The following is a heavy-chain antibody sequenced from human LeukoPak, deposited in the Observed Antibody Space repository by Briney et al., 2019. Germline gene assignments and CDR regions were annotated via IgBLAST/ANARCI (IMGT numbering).Heavy chain of an antibody. V-gene: IGHV3-48*01. CDR3: ARRDYDSSGYYSDHFDY. CDR2: ISSASSTI. Sequence: ETLSLTCTVSGGSISGSTYYWNWVRQAPGKGLEWVSYISSASSTIYYADSVKGRFTISRDNAKNSLYLQMNSLRAEDTAVYYCARRDYDSSGYYSDHFDYWGQGTLVTVSS. CDR1: GGSISGSTYY. D-gene: IGHD3-22*01. J-gene: IGHJ4*02.